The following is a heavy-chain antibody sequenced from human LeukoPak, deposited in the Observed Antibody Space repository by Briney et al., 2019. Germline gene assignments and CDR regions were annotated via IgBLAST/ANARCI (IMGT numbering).Heavy chain of an antibody. CDR1: GFTCSSYT. D-gene: IGHD3-9*01. J-gene: IGHJ3*02. Sequence: PGGSLMLSCAASGFTCSSYTMNWVRQAPVNGLHWVSCITLSSSYIYYADSVKRRFTISRDKAKNSLYLQMNSLRAEDTAVYYCARDTYDILPGYYKWAFDIWGQGTTETVSS. V-gene: IGHV3-21*06. CDR3: ARDTYDILPGYYKWAFDI. CDR2: ITLSSSYI.